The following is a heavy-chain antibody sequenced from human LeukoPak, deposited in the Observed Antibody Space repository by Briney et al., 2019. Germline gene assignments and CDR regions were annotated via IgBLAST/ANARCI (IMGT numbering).Heavy chain of an antibody. CDR1: GYTFTSYY. D-gene: IGHD6-19*01. V-gene: IGHV1-46*01. J-gene: IGHJ4*02. Sequence: ASVKVSCKASGYTFTSYYMHWVRQAPGQGLEWMGIINPSGGSTSYAQKFQGRVTMTEDTSTDTAYMELSSLRSEDTAVYYCLSSGWLSRRSWDYWGQGTLVTVSS. CDR2: INPSGGST. CDR3: LSSGWLSRRSWDY.